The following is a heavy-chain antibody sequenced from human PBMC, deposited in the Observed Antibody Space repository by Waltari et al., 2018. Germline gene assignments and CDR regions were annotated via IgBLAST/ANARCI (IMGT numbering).Heavy chain of an antibody. Sequence: QVQLVQSGAEVKKPGASVKVSCKASGYTFPAYYLLWVRQAPGQGREWMGWISPNHGDTNYAQKFQGRVTMTTDTSMSTAHMELSGLTSDDTAMYYCARDYSASSSWGVDYWGQGTLVTVSS. CDR2: ISPNHGDT. CDR3: ARDYSASSSWGVDY. J-gene: IGHJ4*02. D-gene: IGHD6-13*01. CDR1: GYTFPAYY. V-gene: IGHV1-2*02.